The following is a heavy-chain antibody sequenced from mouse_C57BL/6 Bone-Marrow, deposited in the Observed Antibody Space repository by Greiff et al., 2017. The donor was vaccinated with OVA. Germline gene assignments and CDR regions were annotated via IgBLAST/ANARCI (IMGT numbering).Heavy chain of an antibody. Sequence: QVQLQQSGAELVKPGASVKLSCKASGYTFTSYWMHWVKQRPGRGLEWIGRIAPNSGGTKYNEKFKSKATLTVDKPSSTAYMQLSSLTSEDSAVYYCARSTTVAPYYFDYWGQGTTLTVSS. D-gene: IGHD1-1*01. CDR2: IAPNSGGT. V-gene: IGHV1-72*01. J-gene: IGHJ2*01. CDR3: ARSTTVAPYYFDY. CDR1: GYTFTSYW.